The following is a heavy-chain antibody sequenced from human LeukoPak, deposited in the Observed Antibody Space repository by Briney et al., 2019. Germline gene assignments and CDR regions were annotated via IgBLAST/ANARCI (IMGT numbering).Heavy chain of an antibody. V-gene: IGHV3-64D*09. J-gene: IGHJ4*02. Sequence: GGYLRLSCSASGFTFSSYAMHWVRQAPGKGLEYVSVISSNGGSTYYADSVKGRFTISRDNSKNTLYLQMSSLRAEDTAVYYCVKDLQRGGGYWGQGTLVTVSS. CDR3: VKDLQRGGGY. CDR2: ISSNGGST. D-gene: IGHD3-16*01. CDR1: GFTFSSYA.